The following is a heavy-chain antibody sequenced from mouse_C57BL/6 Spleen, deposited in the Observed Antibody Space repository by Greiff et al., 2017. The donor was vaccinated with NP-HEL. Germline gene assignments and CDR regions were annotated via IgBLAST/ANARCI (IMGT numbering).Heavy chain of an antibody. CDR2: ISDGGSYT. D-gene: IGHD1-1*01. V-gene: IGHV5-4*03. CDR3: ARAVERGYFDV. CDR1: GFTFSSYA. Sequence: DVMLVESGGGLVKPGGSLKLSCAASGFTFSSYAMSWVRQTPEKRLEWVATISDGGSYTYYPDNVKGRFTISRDNAKNNLYLQMSHLKSEDTAMYYCARAVERGYFDVWGTGTTVTVSS. J-gene: IGHJ1*03.